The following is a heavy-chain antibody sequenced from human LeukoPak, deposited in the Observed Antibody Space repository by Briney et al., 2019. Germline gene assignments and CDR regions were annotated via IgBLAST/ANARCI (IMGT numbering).Heavy chain of an antibody. D-gene: IGHD3-10*02. CDR3: AKSKVTSIVAMFHF. Sequence: AGGSLRLSCAVSGFTFSTYPMGWIRQAPGKGLEWVWGISARGDGAYYPGSVKASLHISRDNYKNMLYHQMLNLRAGDAAVYYCAKSKVTSIVAMFHFWGQRILVAVS. V-gene: IGHV3-23*01. CDR1: GFTFSTYP. CDR2: ISARGDGA. J-gene: IGHJ4*02.